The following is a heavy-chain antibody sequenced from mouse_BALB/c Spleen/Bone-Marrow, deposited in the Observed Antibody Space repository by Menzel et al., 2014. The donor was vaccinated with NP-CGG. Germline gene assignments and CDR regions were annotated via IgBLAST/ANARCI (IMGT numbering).Heavy chain of an antibody. D-gene: IGHD3-1*01. CDR1: GYNFTSYW. J-gene: IGHJ3*01. CDR3: ARFYQLGLLAY. Sequence: VQLQQSGAELVKPGTSVKLSCKASGYNFTSYWINWVKLRPGQGLGWIGDIYPGSGSTNYNEKFKSKATLTVDTSSSTAYMQLSSLASEDSALYYCARFYQLGLLAYWGQGTLVTVSA. CDR2: IYPGSGST. V-gene: IGHV1-55*01.